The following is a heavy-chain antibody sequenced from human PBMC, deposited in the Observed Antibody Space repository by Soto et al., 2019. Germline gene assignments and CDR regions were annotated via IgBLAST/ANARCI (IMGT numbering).Heavy chain of an antibody. CDR2: INPSNGNT. V-gene: IGHV1-46*01. CDR3: ARAPGAAPLVY. J-gene: IGHJ4*02. D-gene: IGHD1-26*01. CDR1: GYTFTSYY. Sequence: GASVKVCCKACGYTFTSYYRRWVRQAQGQRLEWMGRINPSNGNTNYSQKFQGRVTITRDTSASTAYMELSSLISEYTSVYYCARAPGAAPLVYSGQGTLVTVSS.